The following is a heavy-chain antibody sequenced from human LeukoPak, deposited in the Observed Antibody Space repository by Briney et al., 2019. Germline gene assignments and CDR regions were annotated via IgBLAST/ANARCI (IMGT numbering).Heavy chain of an antibody. J-gene: IGHJ4*02. CDR1: GFTFSSYA. Sequence: PGGSLRLSCAASGFTFSSYAMSWVRQAPGKGLEWVSAISDSGAGTNYADSVKGRFTISTDNSKNTLYLQMNSLRAEDTALYYCAKEGLGAAAGTIDYWGQGTLVTVAP. CDR3: AKEGLGAAAGTIDY. CDR2: ISDSGAGT. D-gene: IGHD6-13*01. V-gene: IGHV3-23*01.